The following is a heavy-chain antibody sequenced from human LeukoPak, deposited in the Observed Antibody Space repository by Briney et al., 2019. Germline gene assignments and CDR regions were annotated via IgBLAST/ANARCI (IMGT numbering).Heavy chain of an antibody. CDR2: ISSSSSSI. CDR1: GFTFSFSG. CDR3: VRDPFYNKPYYFFDS. V-gene: IGHV3-48*02. J-gene: IGHJ4*02. D-gene: IGHD3-10*01. Sequence: PGGSLRLSCAASGFTFSFSGMNWVRQAPGKGLEWISYISSSSSSIYYAASVKGRFTISRDNAKNSLYLQMHSLRDEDSAIYYCVRDPFYNKPYYFFDSWGQGTVVSVSS.